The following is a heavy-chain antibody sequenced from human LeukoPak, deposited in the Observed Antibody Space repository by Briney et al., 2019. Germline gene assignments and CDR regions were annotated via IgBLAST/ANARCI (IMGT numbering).Heavy chain of an antibody. Sequence: GGSLRLSCAASGFNFNTYSFNWVRQAPGKGLEWLSYVSPDDKTRYYADSVKGRFTTTRDNAKNSQYLQMSSLRAEDTALYFCVRGGTGDGSYFDYWGQGTLVTVSS. CDR1: GFNFNTYS. D-gene: IGHD7-27*01. CDR3: VRGGTGDGSYFDY. J-gene: IGHJ4*02. V-gene: IGHV3-48*01. CDR2: VSPDDKTR.